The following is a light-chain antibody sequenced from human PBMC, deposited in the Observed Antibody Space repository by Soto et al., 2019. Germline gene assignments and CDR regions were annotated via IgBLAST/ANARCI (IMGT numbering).Light chain of an antibody. CDR1: QVIFNY. Sequence: DIEMTQSPSSLSASIGDRVTITCRASQVIFNYLAWFQQKPGRAPQLLIYDASSLRAGVPSRFSGSRSGTEFTLPISSLQPEDVATYYCQKYDSAPRTFGQGTKVEL. CDR2: DAS. CDR3: QKYDSAPRT. J-gene: IGKJ1*01. V-gene: IGKV1-27*01.